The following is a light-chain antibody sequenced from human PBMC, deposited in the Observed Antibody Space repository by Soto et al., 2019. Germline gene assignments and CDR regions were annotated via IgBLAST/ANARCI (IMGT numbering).Light chain of an antibody. Sequence: AIRMTQSPSSLSASTGDRVTITCRASQGISSYLAWYQQKPGKAPKLLIYAASTLQSGVPSRFSGSGSGTDFTLTISCLQSEDFATYYCQQYYSYPPSSGPGTKVDIK. CDR1: QGISSY. CDR2: AAS. V-gene: IGKV1-8*01. J-gene: IGKJ3*01. CDR3: QQYYSYPPS.